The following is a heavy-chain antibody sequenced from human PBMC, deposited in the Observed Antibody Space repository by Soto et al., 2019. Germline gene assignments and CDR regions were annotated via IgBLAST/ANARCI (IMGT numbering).Heavy chain of an antibody. Sequence: EVQLLESGGGLVQPGGSLRLSCAASGFTFSSYAMSWVRQAPGKGLEWVSAISGSGGSTYYADSVKGRFTISRDNSKNTLYLQMNSLSAEDTAVYYCAKDSYYDSSGVTGAFDIWGQGTMVTVSS. CDR3: AKDSYYDSSGVTGAFDI. CDR1: GFTFSSYA. CDR2: ISGSGGST. V-gene: IGHV3-23*01. J-gene: IGHJ3*02. D-gene: IGHD3-22*01.